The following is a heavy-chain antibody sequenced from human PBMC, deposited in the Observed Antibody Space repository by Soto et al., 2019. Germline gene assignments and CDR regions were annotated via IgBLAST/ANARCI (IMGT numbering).Heavy chain of an antibody. CDR2: INPSGGST. CDR3: ARGYSSSRTNPPYDY. D-gene: IGHD6-6*01. V-gene: IGHV1-46*01. J-gene: IGHJ4*02. CDR1: GYTFTSSY. Sequence: DSVKVSCKASGYTFTSSYMHGVRQAPGQGLEWMGIINPSGGSTSYAQKFQGRVTMTRDTSTSTVYMELSSLRSEDTAVYYCARGYSSSRTNPPYDYWGQGTLVTVSS.